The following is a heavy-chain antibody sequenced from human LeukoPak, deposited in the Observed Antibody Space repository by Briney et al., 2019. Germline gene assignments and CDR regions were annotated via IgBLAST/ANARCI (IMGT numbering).Heavy chain of an antibody. CDR2: ISNDGTST. V-gene: IGHV3-74*01. CDR3: ARDHGITMVRGVIINRYFDY. D-gene: IGHD3-10*01. J-gene: IGHJ4*02. CDR1: GLTFSNYW. Sequence: GGSLRLSCAVSGLTFSNYWMHWVRQAPGKGLVWVSRISNDGTSTSYADSVKGRFTISRDNSKNTLYLQMNSLRAEDTAVYYCARDHGITMVRGVIINRYFDYWGQGTLVTVSS.